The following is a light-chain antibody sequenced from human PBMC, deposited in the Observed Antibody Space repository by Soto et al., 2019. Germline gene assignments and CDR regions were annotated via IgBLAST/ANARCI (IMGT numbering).Light chain of an antibody. CDR2: GAS. CDR1: QSVSSN. V-gene: IGKV3-15*01. Sequence: EIVMTQSPATLSVSPGERATHSCRASQSVSSNLAWYQQKPGQAPRLLIYGASTRATGIPARFSGSGSGTEFTPTISSLQSEDFAVYYCQQYNNWPYSFGQGTKLEIK. CDR3: QQYNNWPYS. J-gene: IGKJ2*01.